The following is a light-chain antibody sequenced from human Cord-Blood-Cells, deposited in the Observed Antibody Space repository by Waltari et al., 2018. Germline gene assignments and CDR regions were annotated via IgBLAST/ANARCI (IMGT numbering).Light chain of an antibody. J-gene: IGKJ3*01. CDR3: QQRSNWPLFT. CDR1: LSVSSY. Sequence: EIVLTQSPATLSLSPGERATLSCSASLSVSSYLARYQQKPGQAPRLLIYDASNRATGIPARFSGSGSGTDFTLTISSLEPEDFAVYYCQQRSNWPLFTFGPGTKVDIK. CDR2: DAS. V-gene: IGKV3-11*01.